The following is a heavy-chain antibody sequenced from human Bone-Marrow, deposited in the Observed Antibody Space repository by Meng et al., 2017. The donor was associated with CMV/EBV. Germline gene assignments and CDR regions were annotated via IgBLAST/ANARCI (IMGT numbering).Heavy chain of an antibody. CDR1: GYTLTDYY. J-gene: IGHJ4*02. D-gene: IGHD6-19*01. CDR2: INPNTDT. CDR3: ARSSGWSRFDY. V-gene: IGHV1-2*02. Sequence: QLPLGQFGGEGKKPGASVKVSGKASGYTLTDYYIHWVRQAPGQWLEWMGWINPNTDTNYAQNFQGRVTMTRDMSINTAYMELSRLTSGDTAVYYCARSSGWSRFDYWGQGTLVTVSS.